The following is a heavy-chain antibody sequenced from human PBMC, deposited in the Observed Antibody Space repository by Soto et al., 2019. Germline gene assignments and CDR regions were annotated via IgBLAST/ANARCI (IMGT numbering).Heavy chain of an antibody. J-gene: IGHJ4*02. V-gene: IGHV3-48*03. CDR1: GFTFISYE. Sequence: WGSLRLSCTASGFTFISYEMNWVRQSPGKWLEWVSYISFSGSTVYYADSVKGRFTISRDNAKNSLYLQMNSLRAEDTAVYYCAPRGGQGTLVTVSS. CDR3: APR. CDR2: ISFSGSTV.